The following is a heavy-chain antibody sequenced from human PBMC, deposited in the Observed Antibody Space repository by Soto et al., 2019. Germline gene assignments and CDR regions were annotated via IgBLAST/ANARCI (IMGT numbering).Heavy chain of an antibody. CDR2: INPKSGGT. V-gene: IGHV1-2*02. J-gene: IGHJ3*02. Sequence: ASVKVSCKASGYMFTGYYIHWVRQAPGQGLEWMGWINPKSGGTKYAEKFQGRVSMTGDTSITTAYMELSSLRSDDTAVYYCATDRIAFDMWGQGTKLTVSS. CDR1: GYMFTGYY. D-gene: IGHD2-15*01. CDR3: ATDRIAFDM.